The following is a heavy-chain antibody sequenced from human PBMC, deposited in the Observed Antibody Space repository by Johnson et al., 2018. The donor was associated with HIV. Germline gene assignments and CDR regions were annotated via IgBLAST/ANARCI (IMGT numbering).Heavy chain of an antibody. V-gene: IGHV3-7*01. Sequence: VQLVESGGGLVQPGGPLRLSCAASGFTFSSYWMSWVRQAPGKGLEWVANIKQDGSEKYYVDSVKGRFTISRDNAKNSLYLQMNSLRAEDTAVYYCAREGGIAAAGTDAFDIWGQGTMVTVSS. J-gene: IGHJ3*02. CDR1: GFTFSSYW. CDR2: IKQDGSEK. CDR3: AREGGIAAAGTDAFDI. D-gene: IGHD6-13*01.